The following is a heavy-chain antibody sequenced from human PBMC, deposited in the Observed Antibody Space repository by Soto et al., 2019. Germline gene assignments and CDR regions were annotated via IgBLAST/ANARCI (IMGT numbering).Heavy chain of an antibody. CDR3: ARGGYDFWSGYFDDAFDI. CDR2: IYYSGST. D-gene: IGHD3-3*01. V-gene: IGHV4-59*01. Sequence: SETLSLTCTVSGGSISSYYWSWIRQPPGKGLEWIGYIYYSGSTNYNPSLKSRVTISVDTSKNQFSLKLSSATAADTAVYYCARGGYDFWSGYFDDAFDIWGQGTMVTVSS. CDR1: GGSISSYY. J-gene: IGHJ3*02.